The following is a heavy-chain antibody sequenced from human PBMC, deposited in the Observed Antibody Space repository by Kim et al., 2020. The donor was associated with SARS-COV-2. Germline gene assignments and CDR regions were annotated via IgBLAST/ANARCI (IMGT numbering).Heavy chain of an antibody. CDR1: GFTFSSYW. J-gene: IGHJ2*01. CDR3: ASSSDQQLVLTYGDWYFDL. Sequence: GGSLRLSCAASGFTFSSYWMSWVRQAPGKGLEWVANIKQDGSEKYYVDSVKGRFTISRDNAKNSLYLQMNSLRAEDTAVYYCASSSDQQLVLTYGDWYFDLWGRGTLVTVSS. CDR2: IKQDGSEK. V-gene: IGHV3-7*01. D-gene: IGHD6-13*01.